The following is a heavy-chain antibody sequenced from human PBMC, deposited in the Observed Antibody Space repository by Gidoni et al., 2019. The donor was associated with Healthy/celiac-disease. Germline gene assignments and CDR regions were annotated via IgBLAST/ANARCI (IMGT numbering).Heavy chain of an antibody. J-gene: IGHJ6*02. CDR2: IYYSGST. CDR1: VGSISSYY. D-gene: IGHD3-10*01. V-gene: IGHV4-59*01. Sequence: QILLQESGPLLVKPSATLSLTCTVSVGSISSYYWSWSRQPPGKGLEWIGYIYYSGSTNYNPSLKSRGTISVDTAKNKFALKLSLVTAADTAVYDCARGYGAGGDYYYYGMDVWGQGTTVTVSS. CDR3: ARGYGAGGDYYYYGMDV.